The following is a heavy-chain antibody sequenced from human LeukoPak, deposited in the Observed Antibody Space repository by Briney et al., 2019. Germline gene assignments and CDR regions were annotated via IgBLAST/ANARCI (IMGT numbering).Heavy chain of an antibody. CDR2: IYASGST. CDR3: ARQVRYCSSTSCYPNWFDP. CDR1: GGSISTYY. D-gene: IGHD2-2*01. J-gene: IGHJ5*02. Sequence: SETLSLTCTVSGGSISTYYWSWIRQPAGKGLEWIGRIYASGSTNYNPSLKSRVTMSVDTSKNQFSLKLSSVTAADTAVYYCARQVRYCSSTSCYPNWFDPWGQGTLVTVSS. V-gene: IGHV4-4*07.